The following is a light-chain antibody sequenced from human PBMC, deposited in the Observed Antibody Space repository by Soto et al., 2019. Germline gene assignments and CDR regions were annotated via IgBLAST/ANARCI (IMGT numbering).Light chain of an antibody. CDR2: DNS. Sequence: SYELTQPPSVSVAPGQTATISCGENNIDSRTVHGYQQKPGQAPLLVVYDNSFRPSGIPNRFSGSNSGNTATLTISRVEAGDDADYYCQVWDNVDAHIYVFGTGTKLTVL. V-gene: IGLV3-21*02. J-gene: IGLJ1*01. CDR3: QVWDNVDAHIYV. CDR1: NIDSRT.